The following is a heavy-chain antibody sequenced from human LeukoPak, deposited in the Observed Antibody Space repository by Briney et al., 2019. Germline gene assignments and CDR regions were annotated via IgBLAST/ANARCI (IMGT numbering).Heavy chain of an antibody. D-gene: IGHD6-19*01. Sequence: GRSLRLSCVASGFTFSSYAMHWVRQAPGKGLEWVAVISYDGSNKYYADSVKGRFTISRDNSKNTLYLQMNSLRAEDTAVYYCARDAWQWLPPEYFQHWGQGTLVTVSS. V-gene: IGHV3-30-3*01. J-gene: IGHJ1*01. CDR3: ARDAWQWLPPEYFQH. CDR1: GFTFSSYA. CDR2: ISYDGSNK.